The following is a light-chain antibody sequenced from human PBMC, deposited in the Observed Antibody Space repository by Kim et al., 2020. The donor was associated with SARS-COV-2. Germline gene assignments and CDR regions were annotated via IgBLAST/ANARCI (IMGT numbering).Light chain of an antibody. CDR3: QVWDSSSDHRV. Sequence: APGKTARITCGGINIGNKSVHWYRQKPGQAPVLVIYYDSDRPSGIPERFSGSNSGNTATLTISRVEAGDEADYYCQVWDSSSDHRVFGGGTQLTV. CDR2: YDS. V-gene: IGLV3-21*04. CDR1: NIGNKS. J-gene: IGLJ3*02.